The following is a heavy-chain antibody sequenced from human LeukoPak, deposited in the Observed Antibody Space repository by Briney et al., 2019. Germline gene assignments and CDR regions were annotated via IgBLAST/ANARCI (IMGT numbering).Heavy chain of an antibody. V-gene: IGHV3-7*03. D-gene: IGHD1-26*01. CDR3: ATKSGTYYNF. CDR2: IKQDGSEK. Sequence: GGSLRLSCGASGITFSSYSMNWVRQAPGKGLEWVANIKQDGSEKYYVDSVKGRFTISRDNAKKSLYLQINSLRTEDTAVYYCATKSGTYYNFWGRGSLVTVSS. CDR1: GITFSSYS. J-gene: IGHJ4*02.